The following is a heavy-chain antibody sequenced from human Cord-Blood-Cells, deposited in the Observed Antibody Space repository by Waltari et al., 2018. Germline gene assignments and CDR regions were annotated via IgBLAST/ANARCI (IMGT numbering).Heavy chain of an antibody. D-gene: IGHD3-3*01. J-gene: IGHJ5*02. V-gene: IGHV1-24*01. Sequence: QVQLVQSGAEVKKPGASVKVSCKVSGYTLTELSMHWVRQAPGKGLEWMGGCDPEDGETIYAQKVQGRVTMTEDTSTDTAYMELSSLRSEDTAVYYCATGYYDFWSGFTTNWFDPWGQGTLVTVSS. CDR2: CDPEDGET. CDR1: GYTLTELS. CDR3: ATGYYDFWSGFTTNWFDP.